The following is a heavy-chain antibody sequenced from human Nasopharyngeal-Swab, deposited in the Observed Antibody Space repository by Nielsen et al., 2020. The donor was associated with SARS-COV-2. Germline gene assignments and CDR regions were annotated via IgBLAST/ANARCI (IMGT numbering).Heavy chain of an antibody. CDR3: ARDGLDYDFWSDYFFDV. CDR1: GFTFNHYN. Sequence: GESLNLSFEASGFTFNHYNFHWVRHAPGKGLEWVSSISSSSCYIYYADSVTGRFTISRHNAKNSLYLQMNSLRAEDTTVDYCARDGLDYDFWSDYFFDVWGQGTTVTVSS. D-gene: IGHD3-3*01. V-gene: IGHV3-21*01. J-gene: IGHJ6*02. CDR2: ISSSSCYI.